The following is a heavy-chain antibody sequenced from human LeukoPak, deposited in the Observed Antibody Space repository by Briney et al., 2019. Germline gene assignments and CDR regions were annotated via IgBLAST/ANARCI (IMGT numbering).Heavy chain of an antibody. J-gene: IGHJ4*02. CDR1: GYTLTNYA. D-gene: IGHD3-10*01. CDR3: ARDRSGGFGELFIWDH. CDR2: ISAYNGNT. V-gene: IGHV1-18*01. Sequence: EASVNVSCTASGYTLTNYAITWVRQAPGQGLEWMGWISAYNGNTNYSKKFQGRVTMTTDSSTSTAKMELRSLRSDDTAMYYCARDRSGGFGELFIWDHWGQGTLVTVSS.